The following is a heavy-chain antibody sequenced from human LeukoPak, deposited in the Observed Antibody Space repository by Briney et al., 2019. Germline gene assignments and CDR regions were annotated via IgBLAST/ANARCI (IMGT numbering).Heavy chain of an antibody. J-gene: IGHJ4*02. Sequence: GGSLRLSCAASGFTFSSAWMSWVRQAPGKGLEWVGRIKSKTDGGTTDYAAPVKGRFTISRDDSQNTLYLQMNSLRIEDTAVYYCTTVLVYSSAWQDDYWGQGTLVTVSS. D-gene: IGHD6-19*01. CDR3: TTVLVYSSAWQDDY. V-gene: IGHV3-15*01. CDR1: GFTFSSAW. CDR2: IKSKTDGGTT.